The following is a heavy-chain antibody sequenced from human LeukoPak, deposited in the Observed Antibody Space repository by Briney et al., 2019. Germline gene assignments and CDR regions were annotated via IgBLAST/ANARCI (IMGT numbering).Heavy chain of an antibody. CDR1: GYTFTSYG. Sequence: ASVKVSCKASGYTFTSYGISWVRQAPGQGLEWMGWISAYNGNTNYAQKLQGRVTMTTDTSTSTAYMELRSLRSDDTAVYYCARDFAPVGGGWFGELYRSTSVENYYYGMDVWGQGTTDTVSS. D-gene: IGHD3-10*01. CDR2: ISAYNGNT. J-gene: IGHJ6*02. CDR3: ARDFAPVGGGWFGELYRSTSVENYYYGMDV. V-gene: IGHV1-18*01.